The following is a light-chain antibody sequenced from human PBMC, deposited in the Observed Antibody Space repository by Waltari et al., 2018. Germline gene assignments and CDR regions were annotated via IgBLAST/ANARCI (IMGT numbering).Light chain of an antibody. CDR3: CSYAGNYTWV. J-gene: IGLJ3*02. CDR1: SSDVGSYKY. Sequence: QSALTQPRSVSGSPGQSVTISCTGTSSDVGSYKYVSWYQPHPGKALKLMIYDVSKRPSGVPDRFSGSKSGNTASLTISGLQAEDEADYYCCSYAGNYTWVFGGGTKLTVL. CDR2: DVS. V-gene: IGLV2-11*01.